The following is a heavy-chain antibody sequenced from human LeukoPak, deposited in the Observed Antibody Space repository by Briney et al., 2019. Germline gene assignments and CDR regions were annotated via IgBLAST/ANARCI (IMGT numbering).Heavy chain of an antibody. CDR1: GFTFSSYA. Sequence: GRSLRLSCAASGFTFSSYAMHWVRQAPGKGLEWVAVISYDGSNKYYADSVKGRFTICRDNSKNTLYLQMNSLRAEDTAVYYCARSFDHWGQGTLVTVSS. V-gene: IGHV3-30-3*01. CDR2: ISYDGSNK. J-gene: IGHJ4*02. CDR3: ARSFDH.